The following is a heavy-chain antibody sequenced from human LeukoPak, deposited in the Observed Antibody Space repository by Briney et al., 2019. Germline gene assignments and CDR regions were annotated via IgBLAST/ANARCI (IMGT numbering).Heavy chain of an antibody. V-gene: IGHV4-39*01. CDR1: GGSISSSSYY. D-gene: IGHD1-7*01. J-gene: IGHJ6*03. CDR2: IYYSGST. CDR3: ARLNYSPIPIYYYYYMDV. Sequence: PSETLSLTCTVSGGSISSSSYYWGWIRQPPGKGLEWIGSIYYSGSTYYNPSLKSRVTISVDTSKNQFSLKLSSVTAADTAVYYCARLNYSPIPIYYYYYMDVWGKGTTVTVSS.